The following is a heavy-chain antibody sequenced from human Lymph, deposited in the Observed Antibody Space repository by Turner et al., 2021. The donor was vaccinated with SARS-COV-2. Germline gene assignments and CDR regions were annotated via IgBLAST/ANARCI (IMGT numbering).Heavy chain of an antibody. CDR3: AGGGYSSFDD. CDR1: GVTFSSYA. D-gene: IGHD6-13*01. J-gene: IGHJ4*02. CDR2: ISYDGSNK. Sequence: QVQLVASGGGVVQPGWSLRLSCAASGVTFSSYAMHGVRQGPGKGLGWVAIISYDGSNKYYADAVKGRFTIYRDNSKNTLYLKMNSMRAEDTAVYYCAGGGYSSFDDWGQGTMVTVSS. V-gene: IGHV3-30-3*01.